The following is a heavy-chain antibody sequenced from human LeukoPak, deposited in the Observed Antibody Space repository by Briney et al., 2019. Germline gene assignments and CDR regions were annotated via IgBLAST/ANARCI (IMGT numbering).Heavy chain of an antibody. J-gene: IGHJ4*02. D-gene: IGHD3-22*01. CDR3: ARDPYYYDSSGYYGFIDY. Sequence: PGRSLRLSCAASGFTFSSYAMHWVRQAPGKGLEWVAVISYDGSNKYYADSVKGRFTISRDNSENTLYLRMNSLRAEDTAVYYCARDPYYYDSSGYYGFIDYWGQGTLVTVSS. CDR1: GFTFSSYA. CDR2: ISYDGSNK. V-gene: IGHV3-30*04.